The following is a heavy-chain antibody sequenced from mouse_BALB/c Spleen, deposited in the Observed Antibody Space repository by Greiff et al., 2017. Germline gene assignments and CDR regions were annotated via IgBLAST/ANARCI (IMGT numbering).Heavy chain of an antibody. J-gene: IGHJ2*01. Sequence: EVQLQESGPGLVKPSQSLSLTCTVTGYSITSDYAWNWIRQFPGNKLEWMGYISYSGSTSYNPSLKSRISITRDTSKNQFFLQLNSVTTEDTATYYCASTNFDYGSRDYWGQGTTLTVSS. CDR1: GYSITSDYA. D-gene: IGHD1-1*01. CDR2: ISYSGST. CDR3: ASTNFDYGSRDY. V-gene: IGHV3-2*02.